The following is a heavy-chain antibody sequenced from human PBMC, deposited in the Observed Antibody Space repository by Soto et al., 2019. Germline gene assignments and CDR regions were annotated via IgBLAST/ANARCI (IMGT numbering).Heavy chain of an antibody. CDR1: GFTFSNYA. Sequence: EVQLLESGGGLVQPGGSLRLSCAASGFTFSNYAMTWVRQAPGKGLEWISAISGSGGSTYYADSVKGRFTIYRDNSKNTLYLPMNSLRAEDTAVYYCAKFCRGSTYYFDYWGQGTLVTVSS. J-gene: IGHJ4*02. V-gene: IGHV3-23*01. CDR2: ISGSGGST. D-gene: IGHD3-10*01. CDR3: AKFCRGSTYYFDY.